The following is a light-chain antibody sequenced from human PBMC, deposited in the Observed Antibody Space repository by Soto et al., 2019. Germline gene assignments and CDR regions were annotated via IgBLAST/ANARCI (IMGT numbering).Light chain of an antibody. J-gene: IGKJ5*01. CDR3: QQYYSYPLT. Sequence: DIQMTQSPSTLSASVGDRVTITCRASQGISSHLAWYQQKPGKAPKLPIYAASTLQSGVPSRFSGSGSGTDFTLTISCLQSEDFATYYCQQYYSYPLTFGQGTRLEIK. CDR2: AAS. CDR1: QGISSH. V-gene: IGKV1-9*01.